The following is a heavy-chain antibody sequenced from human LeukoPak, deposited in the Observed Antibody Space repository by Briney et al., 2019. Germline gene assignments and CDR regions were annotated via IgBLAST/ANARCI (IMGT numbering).Heavy chain of an antibody. CDR2: ISAYNGNT. Sequence: ASVKVSCKASGYTFTSYGISWVRQAPGQGLEWMGWISAYNGNTNYAQKLQGRVTMTRDTSISTAYMELSSLRSEDTAVYYCARVAYYYDSAGYYLNYYYGMDVWGQGTTVTASS. V-gene: IGHV1-18*01. D-gene: IGHD3-22*01. CDR1: GYTFTSYG. CDR3: ARVAYYYDSAGYYLNYYYGMDV. J-gene: IGHJ6*02.